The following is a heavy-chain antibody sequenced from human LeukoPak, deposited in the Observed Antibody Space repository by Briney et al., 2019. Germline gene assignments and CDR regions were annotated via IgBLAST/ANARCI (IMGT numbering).Heavy chain of an antibody. CDR3: AKKALLDY. CDR2: ISSSGSTI. D-gene: IGHD3-10*01. V-gene: IGHV3-48*03. Sequence: PGGSLRLSCAASGFTFSSYEMNWVRQAPGKGLEWVSYISSSGSTIYYADSVKGRFTISRDNSKNTLYLQMNSLRAEDTAVYYCAKKALLDYWGQGTLVTVSS. J-gene: IGHJ4*02. CDR1: GFTFSSYE.